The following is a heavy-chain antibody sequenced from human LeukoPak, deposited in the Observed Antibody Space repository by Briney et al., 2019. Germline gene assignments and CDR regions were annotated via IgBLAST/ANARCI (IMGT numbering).Heavy chain of an antibody. J-gene: IGHJ4*02. CDR3: ARENPSGYYNRPIDY. V-gene: IGHV4-34*01. CDR1: GGSFSDYY. Sequence: SETLSLTCAVYGGSFSDYYWSWIRQPPGKGLEWIGEINHSGSTNYNPSLKSRVTILVDTSKNQFSLKLSSVTAADTAIYYCARENPSGYYNRPIDYWGQGTLVTVSS. CDR2: INHSGST. D-gene: IGHD3-22*01.